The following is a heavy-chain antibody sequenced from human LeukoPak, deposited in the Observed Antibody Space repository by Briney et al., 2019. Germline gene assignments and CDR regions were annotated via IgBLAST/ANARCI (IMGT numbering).Heavy chain of an antibody. D-gene: IGHD5-24*01. CDR2: INPDGGNT. V-gene: IGHV1-46*01. CDR3: ARIRDGYNDAYDI. Sequence: ASVKVSCKASGYTFTNSYIHWVRRAPGQVLEWMGLINPDGGNTNYAQSFQGRVTLTRDTSTSTVYMELSSLRSEDTAIYYCARIRDGYNDAYDIWGQGTVVTVPS. J-gene: IGHJ3*02. CDR1: GYTFTNSY.